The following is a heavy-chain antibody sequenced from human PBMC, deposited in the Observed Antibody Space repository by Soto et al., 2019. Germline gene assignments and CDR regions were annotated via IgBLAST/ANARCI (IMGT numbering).Heavy chain of an antibody. J-gene: IGHJ6*02. CDR2: ISYDGSNK. V-gene: IGHV3-30-3*01. Sequence: GGSLRLSCAASGFTFSSYAMHWVRQTPGKGLEWVAVISYDGSNKYYADSVKGRFTISRDNSKNTLYLQMNSLRAEDTAVYYWATDSSVYGDYYVYGLDGWGQGTTGTVSS. CDR3: ATDSSVYGDYYVYGLDG. CDR1: GFTFSSYA. D-gene: IGHD5-12*01.